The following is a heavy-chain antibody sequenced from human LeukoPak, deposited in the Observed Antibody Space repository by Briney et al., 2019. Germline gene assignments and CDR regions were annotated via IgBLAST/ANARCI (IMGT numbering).Heavy chain of an antibody. CDR2: ISGSGGST. V-gene: IGHV3-23*01. J-gene: IGHJ4*02. D-gene: IGHD3-10*02. CDR3: ARGTMFPYYFDY. CDR1: GFTFSSYA. Sequence: GGSLRLSCAASGFTFSSYAMSWVRQAPGKGLEWVSAISGSGGSTYYADSLKGRFTIPRDNAKNSLYLQMNSLRAEDTAVYYCARGTMFPYYFDYWGQETLVTVSS.